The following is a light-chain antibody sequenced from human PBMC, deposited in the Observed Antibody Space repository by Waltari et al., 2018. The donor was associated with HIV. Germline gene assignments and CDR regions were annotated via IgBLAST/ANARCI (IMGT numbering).Light chain of an antibody. CDR2: AAS. Sequence: DIHLTQSPSSLSASVGVRFTITCRASQSISSYLNLYQQKPGKAPKLLIYAASSLQSGVPSRFNGSGSGTDFTLTISSLQPEDFATYYCQQGYSTPVTFGQGTKVEIK. V-gene: IGKV1-39*01. J-gene: IGKJ1*01. CDR1: QSISSY. CDR3: QQGYSTPVT.